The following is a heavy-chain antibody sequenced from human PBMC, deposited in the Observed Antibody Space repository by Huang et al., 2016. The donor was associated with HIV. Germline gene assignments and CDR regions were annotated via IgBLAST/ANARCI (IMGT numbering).Heavy chain of an antibody. Sequence: QVQLQESGPGLVKSSETLSLTCSVSGASISTSYHYWDWIRQPPGQGLEWIGGFYSTGDIVYNPSLNIRVSVSVDKSKNQYYLKMVSVTAADTAMYYCARRGGAFDIWGQGTVVPVSS. CDR1: GASISTSYHY. CDR3: ARRGGAFDI. J-gene: IGHJ3*02. V-gene: IGHV4-39*01. CDR2: FYSTGDI.